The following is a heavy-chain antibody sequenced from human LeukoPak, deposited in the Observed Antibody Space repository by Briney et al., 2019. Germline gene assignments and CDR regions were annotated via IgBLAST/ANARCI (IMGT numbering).Heavy chain of an antibody. CDR2: ISSSSSTI. CDR1: GFTVSSNY. V-gene: IGHV3-48*01. Sequence: PGGSLRLSCAASGFTVSSNYMNWVRQAPGKGLEWVSYISSSSSTIYYADSVKGRFTISRDNAKNSLYLQMNSLRAEDTAVYYCARVSLGTTVAPFDYWGQGTLVTVSS. CDR3: ARVSLGTTVAPFDY. J-gene: IGHJ4*02. D-gene: IGHD4-23*01.